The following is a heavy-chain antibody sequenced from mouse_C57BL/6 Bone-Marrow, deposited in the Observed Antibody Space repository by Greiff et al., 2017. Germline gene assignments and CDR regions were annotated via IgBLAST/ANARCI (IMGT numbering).Heavy chain of an antibody. CDR3: ARWGPLGRSFDY. CDR2: IYPTSGRT. D-gene: IGHD4-1*01. J-gene: IGHJ2*01. V-gene: IGHV1-55*01. CDR1: GYTFTSYW. Sequence: QVQLQQPGAELVKPGASVKMSCKASGYTFTSYWITWVKQRPGQGLEWIGDIYPTSGRTNYNEKFKSKAILTVDTSSNTAYMQLSSLTSEDSAVFYGARWGPLGRSFDYWGQGNTLTVSA.